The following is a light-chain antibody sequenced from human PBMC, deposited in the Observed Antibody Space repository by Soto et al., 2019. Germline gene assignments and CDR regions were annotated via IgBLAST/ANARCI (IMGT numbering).Light chain of an antibody. CDR2: GAS. V-gene: IGKV3-20*01. Sequence: EIVLTQSPGTLSLSPGERATLSCRASQSVSSSYLSWYQQQPGQAPRLLIYGASSRATGIPDRFSGSWSGTDFTLTISRLEPEDFAVYYWQQYGSSYTFGQRPKLEIK. CDR1: QSVSSSY. J-gene: IGKJ2*01. CDR3: QQYGSSYT.